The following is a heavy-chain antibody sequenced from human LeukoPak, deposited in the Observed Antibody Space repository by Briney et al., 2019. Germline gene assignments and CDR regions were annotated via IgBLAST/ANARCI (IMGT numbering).Heavy chain of an antibody. CDR2: ISVHNGYT. CDR3: ARDMRHYRNHDTTGYYYNFEY. J-gene: IGHJ4*02. D-gene: IGHD3-22*01. Sequence: VASVKVSCKTSGYIFTSYGISWVRQAPGQGLEWMGWISVHNGYTRYAQKFQGRVTMTTDTSTSTAYMNLRSLRSDDTAVYFCARDMRHYRNHDTTGYYYNFEYWGQGTLVAVSS. CDR1: GYIFTSYG. V-gene: IGHV1-18*01.